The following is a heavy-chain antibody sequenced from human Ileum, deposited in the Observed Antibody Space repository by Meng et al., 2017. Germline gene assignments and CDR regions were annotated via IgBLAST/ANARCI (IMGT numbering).Heavy chain of an antibody. J-gene: IGHJ4*02. D-gene: IGHD6-13*01. CDR1: GGSIGSAAYY. Sequence: QVQLQESGPGLVKVSQTLSLTCTVSGGSIGSAAYYWTWIRQHPAKGLEWIGYIYYSGTTYYNPSLKSRVTISVDTSKNQFSLKLSSVTAADTAVYYCAREPPAAAGTGADYWGQGTLVTVSS. CDR3: AREPPAAAGTGADY. V-gene: IGHV4-31*03. CDR2: IYYSGTT.